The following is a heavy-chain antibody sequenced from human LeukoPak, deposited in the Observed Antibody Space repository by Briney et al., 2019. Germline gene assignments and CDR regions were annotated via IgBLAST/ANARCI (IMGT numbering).Heavy chain of an antibody. CDR3: AREEVDSNSYYYGMDV. CDR2: ISSSGSSI. V-gene: IGHV3-11*01. Sequence: PGGSLRLSCAASGFTLSDYYMSWIRQAPGKGLEWVSYISSSGSSIYYADSVKGRFTISRDNAKNLLYLQMNSLRAEDTAVYYCAREEVDSNSYYYGMDVWGQGTTVTVSS. CDR1: GFTLSDYY. D-gene: IGHD6-6*01. J-gene: IGHJ6*02.